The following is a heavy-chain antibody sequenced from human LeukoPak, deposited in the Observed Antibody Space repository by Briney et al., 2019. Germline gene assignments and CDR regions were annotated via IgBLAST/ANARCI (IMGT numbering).Heavy chain of an antibody. J-gene: IGHJ3*02. D-gene: IGHD3-10*01. CDR3: ARDRGEELDAFDI. V-gene: IGHV3-66*01. CDR1: GFTVSSNY. CDR2: IYSGGST. Sequence: PGGSLRLSCAASGFTVSSNYMSWVRQAPGKGLEWVSVIYSGGSTYYADSVKGRFTISRDNAKNSLYLQMNSLRDEDTAVYYCARDRGEELDAFDIWGQGTMVTVSS.